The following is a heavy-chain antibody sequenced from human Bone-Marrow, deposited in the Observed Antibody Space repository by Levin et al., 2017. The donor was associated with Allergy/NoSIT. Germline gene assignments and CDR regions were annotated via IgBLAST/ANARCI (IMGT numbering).Heavy chain of an antibody. Sequence: GGSLRLSCAASGFIFPNYGMTWVRQAPGKGLEWVSAISMSGSSTDYADSVQGRFTISRDNRRDTLYLQMNSLRPEDTALYLCVRGSTAPDYWGQGTLVTVSS. CDR1: GFIFPNYG. J-gene: IGHJ4*02. CDR3: VRGSTAPDY. CDR2: ISMSGSST. V-gene: IGHV3-23*01. D-gene: IGHD3-16*01.